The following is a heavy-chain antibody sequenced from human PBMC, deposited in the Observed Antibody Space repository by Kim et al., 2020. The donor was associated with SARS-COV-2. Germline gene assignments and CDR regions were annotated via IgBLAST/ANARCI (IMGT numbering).Heavy chain of an antibody. J-gene: IGHJ6*01. CDR1: GFTFRNYA. V-gene: IGHV3-30-3*01. CDR2: ISYDGTNK. CDR3: ATVLAQWLASRVFYAMDV. Sequence: GGSLRLSCAASGFTFRNYALHWVRQAPGKGPEWVSVISYDGTNKYYADPVKGRFTISRDNSKDTPYLHRNSLRIDDTALYYFATVLAQWLASRVFYAMDV. D-gene: IGHD6-19*01.